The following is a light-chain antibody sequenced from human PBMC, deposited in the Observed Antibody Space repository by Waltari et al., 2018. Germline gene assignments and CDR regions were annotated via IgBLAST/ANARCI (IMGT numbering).Light chain of an antibody. J-gene: IGKJ1*01. CDR2: GAS. CDR1: QSVRSN. CDR3: QQFYSIPPT. Sequence: EIVMTQSPATLSVSPGERATLSCRASQSVRSNLAWYQQKPGQAPRLLIYGASTRATGITARFSGSGSGTEFTLTISSLQSEDVAVYYCQQFYSIPPTFGQGTKVEIK. V-gene: IGKV3-15*01.